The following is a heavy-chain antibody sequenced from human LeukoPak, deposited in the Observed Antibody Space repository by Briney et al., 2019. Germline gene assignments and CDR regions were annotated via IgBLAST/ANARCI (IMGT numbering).Heavy chain of an antibody. D-gene: IGHD1-26*01. CDR1: GFTFSSYS. Sequence: GGSLRLSCTTSGFTFSSYSMHWVRQAPGKGLEWVALISYDGTNQYYAGSVKGRFTISRDNSKNTLYVQMNSLRPEDTATYYCARDPSGSYYVGYYYYYMDVWGKGTTVTVSS. CDR3: ARDPSGSYYVGYYYYYMDV. CDR2: ISYDGTNQ. V-gene: IGHV3-30*04. J-gene: IGHJ6*03.